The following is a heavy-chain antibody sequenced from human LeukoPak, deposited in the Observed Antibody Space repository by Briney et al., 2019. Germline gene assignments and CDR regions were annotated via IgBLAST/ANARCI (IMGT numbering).Heavy chain of an antibody. V-gene: IGHV3-66*02. CDR2: IYSGGST. Sequence: GGSLRLSCAASGFTVSSNYMSWVRQAPGKGLEWVSVIYSGGSTYYADSVKGRFTISRDNSKNTLYLQMNSLRAEDTAVYYCARESADCTNGVCYTEDYFDYWGQGTLVTVSS. CDR3: ARESADCTNGVCYTEDYFDY. J-gene: IGHJ4*02. CDR1: GFTVSSNY. D-gene: IGHD2-8*01.